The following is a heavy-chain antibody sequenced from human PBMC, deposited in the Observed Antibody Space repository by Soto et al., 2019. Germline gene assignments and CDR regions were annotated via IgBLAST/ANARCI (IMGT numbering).Heavy chain of an antibody. J-gene: IGHJ2*01. Sequence: SETLSLTCTVSGASINNNDYYWSWIRQAPGKGLEWIGYVYYSGTTDYIPSLKSRLSMSIDKSQNQFTLKLNSVTAADTATYYCARMSYFYDKWYFDLWGRGTLVTVSS. V-gene: IGHV4-30-4*01. CDR2: VYYSGTT. D-gene: IGHD3-22*01. CDR3: ARMSYFYDKWYFDL. CDR1: GASINNNDYY.